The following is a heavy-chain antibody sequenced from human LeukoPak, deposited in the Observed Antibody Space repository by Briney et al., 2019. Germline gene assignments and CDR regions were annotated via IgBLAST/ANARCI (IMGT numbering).Heavy chain of an antibody. Sequence: GGSLRLSYAASGFTFSSYAMSWVRQAPGKGLEWVSAISGSGGSTYYADSVKGRFTISRDNSKNTLYLQMNSLRAEDTAVYYCAKANSSGWYQLAWFDPWGQGTLVTVSS. CDR1: GFTFSSYA. D-gene: IGHD6-19*01. CDR3: AKANSSGWYQLAWFDP. J-gene: IGHJ5*02. V-gene: IGHV3-23*01. CDR2: ISGSGGST.